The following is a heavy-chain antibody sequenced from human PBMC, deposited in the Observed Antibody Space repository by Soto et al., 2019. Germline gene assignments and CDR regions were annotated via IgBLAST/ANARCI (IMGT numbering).Heavy chain of an antibody. J-gene: IGHJ4*02. Sequence: QMQLVQSGPEVKKPGTSVKVSCKASGFNFTTFAVPWVRQARGQRLEWMGWIVIGSGNTNFAQKFQERVSITRDMSTPTAYMEMSSLTFEDTAVYYFAASYTSSSVSDFWCPGPLVTVPS. V-gene: IGHV1-58*01. CDR3: AASYTSSSVSDF. D-gene: IGHD6-6*01. CDR2: IVIGSGNT. CDR1: GFNFTTFA.